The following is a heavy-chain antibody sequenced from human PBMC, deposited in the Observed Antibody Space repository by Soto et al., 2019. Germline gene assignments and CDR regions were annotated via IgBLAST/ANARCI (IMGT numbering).Heavy chain of an antibody. Sequence: GGSLRLSCAASGFTFSSYSMNWVRQAPGKGLEWVSSISSSSSYIYYADSVKGRFTISRDNAKNSLYLQMNSLRAEDTAVYYCARDSAGAAAGTGYDYWGQGTLVTVSS. D-gene: IGHD6-13*01. CDR2: ISSSSSYI. J-gene: IGHJ4*02. V-gene: IGHV3-21*01. CDR3: ARDSAGAAAGTGYDY. CDR1: GFTFSSYS.